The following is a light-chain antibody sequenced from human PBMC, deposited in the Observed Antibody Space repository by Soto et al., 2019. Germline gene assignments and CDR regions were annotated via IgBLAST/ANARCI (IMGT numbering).Light chain of an antibody. CDR2: EVS. Sequence: QSVLTQPPSASGSPGQSIYISCTGTGSDVGTYNYVSWYQQHPGKAPKLIIYEVSKRPSGVPDRFSGSKSGNTASLTVSGLQAEDEAEHYCSSYAGSNNLGVFGTGTKVTVL. CDR3: SSYAGSNNLGV. V-gene: IGLV2-8*01. CDR1: GSDVGTYNY. J-gene: IGLJ1*01.